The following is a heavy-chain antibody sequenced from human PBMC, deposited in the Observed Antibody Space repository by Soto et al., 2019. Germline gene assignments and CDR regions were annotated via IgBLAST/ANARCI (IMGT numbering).Heavy chain of an antibody. CDR3: ARDMGRDGYNNFDY. V-gene: IGHV3-30-3*01. CDR1: GFTFSSYA. D-gene: IGHD5-12*01. Sequence: QVQLVESGGGVVQPGRSLRLSCAASGFTFSSYAMHWVRQAPGKGLEWVTVISYDGSNQYYADSVKGRFTISRDNSKNTLYLQMNSLRAEDTAVYYCARDMGRDGYNNFDYWGQGTLVTVSS. CDR2: ISYDGSNQ. J-gene: IGHJ4*02.